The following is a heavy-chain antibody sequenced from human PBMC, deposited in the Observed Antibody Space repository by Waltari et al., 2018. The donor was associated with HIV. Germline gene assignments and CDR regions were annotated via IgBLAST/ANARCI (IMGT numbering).Heavy chain of an antibody. CDR2: IFASDEK. V-gene: IGHV2-26*01. J-gene: IGHJ4*02. D-gene: IGHD3-10*01. Sequence: QVTLKESGPVLVKPTETLTLTCTVSGSSLSNDRMGVSWIRQHPGKALEWLAHIFASDEKSYSTSLKSRLTISKDTSKSQVVLTMTNMDRVDTATYYCARIRDGIRVYGSGYYFDYWGQGTLVTVSS. CDR1: GSSLSNDRMG. CDR3: ARIRDGIRVYGSGYYFDY.